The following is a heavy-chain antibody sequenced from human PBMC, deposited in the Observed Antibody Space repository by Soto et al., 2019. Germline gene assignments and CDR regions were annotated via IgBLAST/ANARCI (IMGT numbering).Heavy chain of an antibody. Sequence: SETLSLTCTVSGGSISSYYWSWIRQPPGKGLEWIGYIYYSGSTNYNPSLKSRVTISVDTSKNQFSLKLSSVTAADTAVYYCATEGSPIRFGGVIGNFDYWGQGTLVTGSS. CDR2: IYYSGST. CDR1: GGSISSYY. D-gene: IGHD3-16*02. J-gene: IGHJ4*02. CDR3: ATEGSPIRFGGVIGNFDY. V-gene: IGHV4-59*01.